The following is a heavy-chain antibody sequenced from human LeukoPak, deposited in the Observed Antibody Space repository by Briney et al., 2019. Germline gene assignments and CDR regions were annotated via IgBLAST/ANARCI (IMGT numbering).Heavy chain of an antibody. CDR3: ARNYDSSGYYSHLDY. CDR1: GYTFTSYY. CDR2: INPSGGST. V-gene: IGHV1-46*01. Sequence: ASVKVSCKASGYTFTSYYMHWVRQAPGQGLEWMGIINPSGGSTSYAQKFQGRVTMTRNTSTSTVYMELSSLRSEDTAVYYCARNYDSSGYYSHLDYWGQGTLVTVSS. J-gene: IGHJ4*02. D-gene: IGHD3-22*01.